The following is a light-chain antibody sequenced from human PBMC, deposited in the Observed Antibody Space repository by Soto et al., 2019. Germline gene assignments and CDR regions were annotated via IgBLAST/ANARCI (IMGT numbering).Light chain of an antibody. J-gene: IGKJ1*01. CDR3: QQYGSSPLT. Sequence: EIVLTQSPGTLSLYPGERATLSCRASQSVSSSYLAWYQQKPGQAPRLLIYGASSRATGIPDRFSGSGSGTDFTLTISRLEPEDFAVYYCQQYGSSPLTFDQGTKVEIK. V-gene: IGKV3-20*01. CDR2: GAS. CDR1: QSVSSSY.